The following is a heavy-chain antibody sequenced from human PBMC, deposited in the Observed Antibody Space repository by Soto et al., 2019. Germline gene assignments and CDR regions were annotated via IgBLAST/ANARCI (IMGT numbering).Heavy chain of an antibody. CDR3: ARQIYYDSSGYPSGVDY. CDR2: IYPGDSDT. Sequence: PGESLKISCKGSGYSFTSYWIGWVRQMPGKGLEWMGIIYPGDSDTRYSPSFQGHVTISADRSISTAYLQWSSLKASDTAMYYCARQIYYDSSGYPSGVDYWGQGTLVTVSS. V-gene: IGHV5-51*01. CDR1: GYSFTSYW. D-gene: IGHD3-22*01. J-gene: IGHJ4*02.